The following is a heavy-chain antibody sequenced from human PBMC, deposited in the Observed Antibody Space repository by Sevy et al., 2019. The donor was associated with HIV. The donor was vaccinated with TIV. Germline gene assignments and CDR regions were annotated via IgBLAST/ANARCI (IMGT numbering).Heavy chain of an antibody. CDR3: AREGGELAMDV. J-gene: IGHJ6*03. Sequence: GGSLRLSCTASGFIFSDYPMNWIRQAPGKGLEWVSYISSPGGTIDYADSLKGRFTISRDNTKNSRDLQMNSLKPEDTAIYYCAREGGELAMDVWGKGTTVTVSS. V-gene: IGHV3-11*04. CDR2: ISSPGGTI. D-gene: IGHD3-16*01. CDR1: GFIFSDYP.